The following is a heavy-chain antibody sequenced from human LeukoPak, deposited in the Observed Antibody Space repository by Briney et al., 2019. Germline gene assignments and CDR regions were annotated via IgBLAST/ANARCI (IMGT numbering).Heavy chain of an antibody. CDR2: ISSSSSYI. D-gene: IGHD6-6*01. CDR3: ARDKEYSSSSVLDY. V-gene: IGHV3-21*01. CDR1: GFTFSSYS. Sequence: GGSLRLSCAASGFTFSSYSMNWVRQAPGKGLEWVSSISSSSSYIYYADSVKGRFTITRDNAKNSLYLQMNSLRAEDTAVYYCARDKEYSSSSVLDYWGQGTLVTVSS. J-gene: IGHJ4*02.